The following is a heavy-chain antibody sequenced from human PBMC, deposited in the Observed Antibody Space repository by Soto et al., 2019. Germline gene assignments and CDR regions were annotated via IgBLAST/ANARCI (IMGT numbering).Heavy chain of an antibody. CDR2: ISWNSGSI. V-gene: IGHV3-9*01. D-gene: IGHD2-2*01. CDR3: AKDSSCSSTSCYFGY. CDR1: GFTFGDDA. J-gene: IGHJ4*02. Sequence: SLRLSCAASGFTFGDDAMHWVRQAPGKGLEWVSGISWNSGSIGYADSVKGRFTISRDNAKNSLYLQMNSLRAEDTALYYCAKDSSCSSTSCYFGYWGQGTLVTVSS.